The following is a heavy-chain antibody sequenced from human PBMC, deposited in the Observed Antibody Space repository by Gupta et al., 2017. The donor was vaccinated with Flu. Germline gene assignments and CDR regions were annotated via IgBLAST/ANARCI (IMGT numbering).Heavy chain of an antibody. CDR2: FYNSGIS. D-gene: IGHD3-10*01. J-gene: IGHJ2*01. CDR1: GGSISSYY. CDR3: ARPHNGARGPDWYVDL. Sequence: QVQLQESGPGLVKPSETLSLTCNVSGGSISSYYWSWIRQPPGKGLEWIGYFYNSGISNYNPTLKSRVTMSGDTSKNQLSLKLRSVTAADTAVYYCARPHNGARGPDWYVDLWGLGTLVTISS. V-gene: IGHV4-59*08.